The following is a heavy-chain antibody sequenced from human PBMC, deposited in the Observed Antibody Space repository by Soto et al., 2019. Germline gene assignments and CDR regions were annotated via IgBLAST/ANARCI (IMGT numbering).Heavy chain of an antibody. CDR1: GYSISSGYY. CDR2: IHHTGTT. J-gene: IGHJ4*02. V-gene: IGHV4-38-2*01. Sequence: SETLSLTCGVSGYSISSGYYWGWIRQSPGKGLGWIGNIHHTGTTFYNPSLKSRVTMSVDASKNQFSLNLSSVTAADTAVYYCARGYGSGSFDFWGQGSLVTVSS. D-gene: IGHD3-22*01. CDR3: ARGYGSGSFDF.